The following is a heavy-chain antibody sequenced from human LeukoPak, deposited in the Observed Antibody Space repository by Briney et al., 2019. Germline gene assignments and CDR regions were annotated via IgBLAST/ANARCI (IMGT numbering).Heavy chain of an antibody. J-gene: IGHJ4*02. D-gene: IGHD1/OR15-1a*01. CDR1: GFSFNTYW. V-gene: IGHV3-21*01. Sequence: PGGSLRLSCAASGFSFNTYWMTWVRQAPGKGLEWVSSISSSSSYIYYADSVKGRFTISRDNAKNSLYLQMNSLRAEDTAVYYCARTPTRYNWNNDNYWGQGTLVTVSS. CDR2: ISSSSSYI. CDR3: ARTPTRYNWNNDNY.